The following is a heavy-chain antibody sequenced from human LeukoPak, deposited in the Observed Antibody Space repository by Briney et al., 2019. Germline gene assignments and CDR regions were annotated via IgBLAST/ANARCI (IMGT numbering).Heavy chain of an antibody. CDR1: GYTFTSYG. D-gene: IGHD2-2*01. V-gene: IGHV1-18*01. CDR2: ISAYNGNT. J-gene: IGHJ4*02. Sequence: GASVKVSCKASGYTFTSYGISWVRQAPGQGLEWMGWISAYNGNTNYAQKLQGRVTMTADTSTSTAYMELRSLRSDDTAVYYCARDITIVVVPAAPLDYWGQGTLVTVSS. CDR3: ARDITIVVVPAAPLDY.